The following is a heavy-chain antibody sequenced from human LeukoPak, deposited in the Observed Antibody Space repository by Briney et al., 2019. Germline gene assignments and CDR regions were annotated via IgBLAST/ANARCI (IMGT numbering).Heavy chain of an antibody. J-gene: IGHJ4*02. CDR2: ISWDGGST. Sequence: GGSLRLSCAASGFTFEDYTMHWVRQAPGKGLEWVSLISWDGGSTYYSDSVKGRFTISRDNSKNSLYLQTNSLRTEDTALYFCGKDLRYFYGSGTYSLPAYWGQGTLVTVSS. V-gene: IGHV3-43*01. D-gene: IGHD3-10*01. CDR1: GFTFEDYT. CDR3: GKDLRYFYGSGTYSLPAY.